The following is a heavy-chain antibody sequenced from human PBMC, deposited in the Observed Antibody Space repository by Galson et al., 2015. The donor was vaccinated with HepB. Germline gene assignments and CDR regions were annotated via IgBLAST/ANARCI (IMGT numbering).Heavy chain of an antibody. J-gene: IGHJ4*02. CDR1: GLIFSNSV. CDR2: ISAGDGRNT. Sequence: SLRLSCAASGLIFSNSVMHWVRQAPGKGLEWVALISAGDGRNTNYADSVRGRFTISRDNSKNKVFLQMNSLRAEDTAVYYCAREGFSSGHAGIFDCWGQVTLVTVSS. D-gene: IGHD3-22*01. V-gene: IGHV3-30*04. CDR3: AREGFSSGHAGIFDC.